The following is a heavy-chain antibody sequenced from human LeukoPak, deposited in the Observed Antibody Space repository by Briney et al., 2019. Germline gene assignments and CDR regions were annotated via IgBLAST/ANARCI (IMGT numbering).Heavy chain of an antibody. V-gene: IGHV4-39*07. Sequence: TSETLSLTCTVSGGSISSSSYYWGWIRQPPGKGLEGIGSIYHSGSTYYNPSLKSRVTISVDTSKNQFSLKLSSVTAADTAVYYCASFDTAMVTLFDYWGQGTLVTVSS. CDR1: GGSISSSSYY. J-gene: IGHJ4*02. D-gene: IGHD5-18*01. CDR2: IYHSGST. CDR3: ASFDTAMVTLFDY.